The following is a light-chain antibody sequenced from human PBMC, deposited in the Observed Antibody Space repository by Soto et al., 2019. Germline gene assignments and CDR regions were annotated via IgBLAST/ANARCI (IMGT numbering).Light chain of an antibody. J-gene: IGKJ4*01. CDR2: GAS. V-gene: IGKV3-20*01. Sequence: EIVLTQSPGTLSLSPGERATLSCRASQSVSSSELAWYQQKPDQAPRLLVYGASTRATGIPDRFSGSGSGTDFTLTISRLEPEDFAVYCCQQDGSSPPIPFGGGTKVEIK. CDR1: QSVSSSE. CDR3: QQDGSSPPIP.